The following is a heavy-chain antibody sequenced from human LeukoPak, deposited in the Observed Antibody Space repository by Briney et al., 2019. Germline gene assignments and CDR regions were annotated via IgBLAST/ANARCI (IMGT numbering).Heavy chain of an antibody. CDR2: IFPSGGEI. CDR3: ARYRGYSYGVDY. V-gene: IGHV3-21*01. CDR1: GFTFSTFA. J-gene: IGHJ4*02. D-gene: IGHD5-18*01. Sequence: GGSLRLSCAASGFTFSTFAMIWVRQPPGKGLEWFSSIFPSGGEIHYADSVKGRFTISRDNAKNSLYLQMNSLRAEDTAVYYCARYRGYSYGVDYWGQGTLVTVSS.